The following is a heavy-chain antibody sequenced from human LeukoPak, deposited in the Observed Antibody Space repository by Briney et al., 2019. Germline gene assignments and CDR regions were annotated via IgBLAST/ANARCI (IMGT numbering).Heavy chain of an antibody. CDR2: ISNDGSST. D-gene: IGHD4-23*01. CDR3: AGGRWTTVVTGDFDY. J-gene: IGHJ4*02. CDR1: GFTFSRYW. Sequence: GGSLRLSCVASGFTFSRYWMHWVRQAPGKGLVWVSRISNDGSSTNYADSVKGRFTISRDNAKRTLYLEMNSLRAEDTAVYYCAGGRWTTVVTGDFDYWGQGTLVTVSS. V-gene: IGHV3-74*01.